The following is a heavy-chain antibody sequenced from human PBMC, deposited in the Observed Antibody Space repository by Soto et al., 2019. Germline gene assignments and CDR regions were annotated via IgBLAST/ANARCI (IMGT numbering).Heavy chain of an antibody. J-gene: IGHJ4*02. CDR1: GFTFSSYS. CDR2: ISSSSSTI. D-gene: IGHD3-22*01. CDR3: ARDLGPFPYYYDSSGYSILDY. Sequence: GGSLRLSCAASGFTFSSYSMNWVRQAPGKGLEWVSYISSSSSTIYYADSVKGRFTISRDNAKNSLYLQMNSLRDEDTAVYYCARDLGPFPYYYDSSGYSILDYWGQGTLVTVSS. V-gene: IGHV3-48*02.